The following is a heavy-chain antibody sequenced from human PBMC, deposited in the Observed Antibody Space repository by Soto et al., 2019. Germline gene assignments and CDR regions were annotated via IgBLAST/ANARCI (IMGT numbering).Heavy chain of an antibody. CDR3: ARDVGDAVGTASLVLDL. CDR1: GDSVSSDSAA. D-gene: IGHD5-12*01. CDR2: TYYRSKWYN. J-gene: IGHJ5*02. V-gene: IGHV6-1*01. Sequence: QTLSLTCGISGDSVSSDSAAWNWIRQSPSGGLEWLGRTYYRSKWYNDYAVSVKGRININSDTSKNHFSLQLHSVTPEDTAMYFCARDVGDAVGTASLVLDLWGPGTLVTVSS.